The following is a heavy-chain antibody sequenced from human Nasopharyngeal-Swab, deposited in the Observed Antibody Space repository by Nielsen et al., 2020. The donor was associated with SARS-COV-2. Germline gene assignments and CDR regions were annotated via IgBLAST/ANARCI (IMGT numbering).Heavy chain of an antibody. J-gene: IGHJ4*02. Sequence: GGSLRLSWAASGFTCSNSAMSWVRQFPGKGLEWVATITGSGGGTYSADSVKGRFTISRDNLKNTLYLQMSSLRADDTAVYYCAKVYSYFDIWGQGTLVTVSS. CDR1: GFTCSNSA. CDR3: AKVYSYFDI. CDR2: ITGSGGGT. V-gene: IGHV3-23*01. D-gene: IGHD2-15*01.